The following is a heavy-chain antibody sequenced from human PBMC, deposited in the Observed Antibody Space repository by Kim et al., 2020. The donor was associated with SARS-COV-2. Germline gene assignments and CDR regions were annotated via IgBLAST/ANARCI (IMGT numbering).Heavy chain of an antibody. Sequence: GGSLRLSCAASGFTFSNYAMSWVRQAPGKGLEWVSAISGSGGTTYYADSVKGRFTISRDNSKNTLSLQMNSLRADDTAVYYCVGLYSGNYGGGDYWGQGTLVTVSS. D-gene: IGHD1-26*01. CDR3: VGLYSGNYGGGDY. CDR1: GFTFSNYA. V-gene: IGHV3-23*01. CDR2: ISGSGGTT. J-gene: IGHJ4*02.